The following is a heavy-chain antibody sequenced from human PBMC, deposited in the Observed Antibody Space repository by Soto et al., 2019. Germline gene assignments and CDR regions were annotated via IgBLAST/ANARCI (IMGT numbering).Heavy chain of an antibody. J-gene: IGHJ6*02. V-gene: IGHV1-2*04. CDR1: GYTFTGYY. CDR2: INPNSGGT. Sequence: ASVKVSCKASGYTFTGYYMHWVRQAPGQGLEWMGWINPNSGGTNYAQKFQGWVTMTRDTSISTAYMELSRLRSDNTAVYYCARARYGDPRYYYYYGMDVWGQGTTVTVS. D-gene: IGHD4-17*01. CDR3: ARARYGDPRYYYYYGMDV.